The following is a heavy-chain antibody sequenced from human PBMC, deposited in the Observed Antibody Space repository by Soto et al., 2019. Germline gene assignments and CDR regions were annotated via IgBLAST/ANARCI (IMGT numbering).Heavy chain of an antibody. Sequence: SETLSLTCTVSGGSIISGDYYWSLIRQPPGKGLEWIGYIYYSGSTYYNPSLKSRVTISVDTSKNQFSLKLSSVTAADTAVYYCARVLGLDDGDVEYYFDYWGQGTLVTVSS. CDR2: IYYSGST. D-gene: IGHD4-17*01. V-gene: IGHV4-30-4*01. CDR1: GGSIISGDYY. CDR3: ARVLGLDDGDVEYYFDY. J-gene: IGHJ4*02.